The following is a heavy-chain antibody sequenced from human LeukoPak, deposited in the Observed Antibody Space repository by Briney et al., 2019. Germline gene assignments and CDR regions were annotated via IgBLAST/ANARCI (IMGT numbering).Heavy chain of an antibody. D-gene: IGHD3-22*01. CDR3: ASQPYDSSGYAFDY. Sequence: GGSLRLSCAASGFTFSSYSMNWVRQAPGKGLEWVSYISSSSTIYYADSVKGRFTISRDNAKNSLYLQMNSLRAEDTAVYYCASQPYDSSGYAFDYWGQGTLVTVSS. J-gene: IGHJ4*02. CDR1: GFTFSSYS. CDR2: ISSSSTI. V-gene: IGHV3-48*01.